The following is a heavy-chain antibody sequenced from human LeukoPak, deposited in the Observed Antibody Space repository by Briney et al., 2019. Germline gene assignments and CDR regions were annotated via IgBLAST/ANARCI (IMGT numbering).Heavy chain of an antibody. CDR2: IYYSGST. CDR3: ARVPATAMVTADYHYGMDV. J-gene: IGHJ6*02. CDR1: GGSISSYY. V-gene: IGHV4-59*08. Sequence: PSETLSLTCTVSGGSISSYYWSWIRQPPGKVLERIGYIYYSGSTNYNPSLKSRVTISVDTSKNQFSLKLSSGTAADTAVYYCARVPATAMVTADYHYGMDVWGQGTTVTVSS. D-gene: IGHD5-18*01.